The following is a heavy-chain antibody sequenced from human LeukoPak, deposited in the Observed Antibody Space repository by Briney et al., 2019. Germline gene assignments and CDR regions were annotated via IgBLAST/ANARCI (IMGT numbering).Heavy chain of an antibody. CDR1: GFTFSSYG. V-gene: IGHV3-33*01. Sequence: GGSLRLSCAASGFTFSSYGMHWVRQAPGKGLEWVAIIWYDGNHKYYVDSVKGRFTISRDNAKNSLYLQMNSLRAEDTAVYYCARDLYYYGSGSNHDYWGQGTLVTVSS. CDR3: ARDLYYYGSGSNHDY. CDR2: IWYDGNHK. D-gene: IGHD3-10*01. J-gene: IGHJ4*02.